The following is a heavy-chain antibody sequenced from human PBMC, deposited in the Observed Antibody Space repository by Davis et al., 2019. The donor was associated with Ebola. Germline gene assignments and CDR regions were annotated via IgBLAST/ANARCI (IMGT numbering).Heavy chain of an antibody. J-gene: IGHJ4*02. D-gene: IGHD4-17*01. CDR1: GFSFSSYG. Sequence: PGGSLRLSCAASGFSFSSYGMHWVRQAPGKGLEWVAVISYDESNKYYADSVKGRFTISRDNSKNTLYLQMNSLRAEDTAVYYCARSAGTTVDVLEDYWGQGTLVTVSS. CDR3: ARSAGTTVDVLEDY. V-gene: IGHV3-30*03. CDR2: ISYDESNK.